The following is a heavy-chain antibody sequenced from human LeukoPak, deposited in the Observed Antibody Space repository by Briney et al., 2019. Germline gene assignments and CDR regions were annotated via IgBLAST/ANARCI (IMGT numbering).Heavy chain of an antibody. D-gene: IGHD6-19*01. V-gene: IGHV4-59*12. CDR2: IWHNGSP. Sequence: SENLSLTCYVSNGSMTNYFWGWIRQPPGKGLEFLGFIWHNGSPSYNPSLKSRLTMSVDTSRTHFSMKLTAVTAADAAVYYCARVASGWYEVDWWGHGTLVTVSS. CDR3: ARVASGWYEVDW. J-gene: IGHJ4*01. CDR1: NGSMTNYF.